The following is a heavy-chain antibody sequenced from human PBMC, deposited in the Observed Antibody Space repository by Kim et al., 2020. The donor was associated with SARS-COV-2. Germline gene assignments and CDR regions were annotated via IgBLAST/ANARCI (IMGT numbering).Heavy chain of an antibody. D-gene: IGHD1-7*01. Sequence: GGSLRLSCAASGFTFSSYAMSWVRQAPGKGLEWVSAVSNSGDSTYYANSVKGRFTISRDNSKNMLYLQMNSLRADDTAVYYCAKGRNWNYHYWGQGTLVT. J-gene: IGHJ4*02. CDR2: VSNSGDST. V-gene: IGHV3-23*01. CDR1: GFTFSSYA. CDR3: AKGRNWNYHY.